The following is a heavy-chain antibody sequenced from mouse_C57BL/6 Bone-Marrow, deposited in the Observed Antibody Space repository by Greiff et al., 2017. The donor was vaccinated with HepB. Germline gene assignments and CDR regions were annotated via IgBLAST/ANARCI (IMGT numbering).Heavy chain of an antibody. CDR3: ARRYYYGSSYWYFDV. J-gene: IGHJ1*03. CDR1: GYTFTDYY. V-gene: IGHV1-26*01. CDR2: INPNNGGT. Sequence: VQLQQSGPELVKPGASVKISCKASGYTFTDYYMNWVKQSHGKSLEWIGDINPNNGGTSYNQKFKGKATLTVDKSSSTAYMELRSLTSEDSAVYYCARRYYYGSSYWYFDVWGTGTTVTVSS. D-gene: IGHD1-1*01.